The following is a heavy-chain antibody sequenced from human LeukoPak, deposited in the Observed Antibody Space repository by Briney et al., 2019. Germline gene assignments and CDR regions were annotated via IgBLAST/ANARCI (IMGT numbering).Heavy chain of an antibody. D-gene: IGHD3-3*01. CDR1: GFTFNSYG. J-gene: IGHJ4*01. CDR2: ISGSGGNT. Sequence: GGSLRLSCAASGFTFNSYGMSWVRQAPGKGLEWVSAISGSGGNTYYAESVKGRFTISRDNSKNMLYLQMNSLRADDTAVYYCAKGIFGVATSGGPDDGGEGTLVTVYS. CDR3: AKGIFGVATSGGPDD. V-gene: IGHV3-23*01.